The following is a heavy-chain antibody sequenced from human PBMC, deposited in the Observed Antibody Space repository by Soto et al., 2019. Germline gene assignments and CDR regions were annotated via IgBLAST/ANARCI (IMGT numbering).Heavy chain of an antibody. CDR1: GFSLSTSGVG. V-gene: IGHV2-5*02. D-gene: IGHD3-10*01. CDR3: ARRITGTTRRPYLLWFGERGGGYFDY. J-gene: IGHJ4*02. Sequence: QITLKESGPTLVKPTQTLTLTCTFSGFSLSTSGVGVGWIRQPPGKALEWLALIYWDDDKRYSPSLKSRLTITKDTSKNQVVLTMTNMDPVDTATYYCARRITGTTRRPYLLWFGERGGGYFDYWGQGTLVTVSS. CDR2: IYWDDDK.